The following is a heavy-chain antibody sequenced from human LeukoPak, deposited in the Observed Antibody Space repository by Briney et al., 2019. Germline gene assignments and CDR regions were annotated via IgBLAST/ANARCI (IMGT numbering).Heavy chain of an antibody. Sequence: GGTLRLSCTASGFTFSSYTMNWVRQAPGKGLEWVSYISSSLTTYYADSVKGRFTISRDNAKNSLYLQMNSFRAEDTAVYYCAREAVGAWWELPCYYYYYMDVWGKGTTVTVSS. CDR1: GFTFSSYT. CDR3: AREAVGAWWELPCYYYYYMDV. J-gene: IGHJ6*03. V-gene: IGHV3-48*04. CDR2: ISSSLTT. D-gene: IGHD1-26*01.